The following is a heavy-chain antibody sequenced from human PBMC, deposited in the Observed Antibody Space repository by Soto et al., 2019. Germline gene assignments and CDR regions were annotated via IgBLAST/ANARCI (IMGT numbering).Heavy chain of an antibody. Sequence: QVQLVESGGGVVQPGSSLRLSCAASGFSFRNYAFHWAGQAPGKGLEWVALISHIDEPKIFYADSVQGRFTISRDNFKNTVYLQMNSLRDEDTAVYHCARGVRAETYYNAFDYWGQGTQVTVSS. J-gene: IGHJ4*01. D-gene: IGHD3-10*01. CDR1: GFSFRNYA. CDR3: ARGVRAETYYNAFDY. CDR2: ISHIDEPKI. V-gene: IGHV3-30-3*01.